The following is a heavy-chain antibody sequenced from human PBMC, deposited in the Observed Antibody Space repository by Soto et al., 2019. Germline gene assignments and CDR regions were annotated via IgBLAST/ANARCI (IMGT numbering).Heavy chain of an antibody. V-gene: IGHV1-69*15. Sequence: QVQLVQSGAEVKNPGSSVKVSCTASGGTFSTNAISWMRQAPGQGLEWVGRIIPVFGTPTYAQKFQGRANLIADESTSTVYLELSSLRIDDTVVYYCARAQDGYNYKWGQGPRVTVSS. CDR3: ARAQDGYNYK. CDR2: IIPVFGTP. CDR1: GGTFSTNA. J-gene: IGHJ4*02. D-gene: IGHD5-12*01.